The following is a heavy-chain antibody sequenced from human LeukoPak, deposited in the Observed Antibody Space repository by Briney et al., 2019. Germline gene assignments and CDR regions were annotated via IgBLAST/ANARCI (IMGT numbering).Heavy chain of an antibody. CDR1: GFTFSSYW. CDR3: TRGQGSYSDY. J-gene: IGHJ4*02. Sequence: GGSLRLSCAASGFTFSSYWMHWVRQAPGKGLVHLSRIRADGGYTSHADSVKGRFAISRDNARNTLYLQMDNLRAEDTAVYYCTRGQGSYSDYWGRGTLVTVSS. CDR2: IRADGGYT. D-gene: IGHD1-26*01. V-gene: IGHV3-74*01.